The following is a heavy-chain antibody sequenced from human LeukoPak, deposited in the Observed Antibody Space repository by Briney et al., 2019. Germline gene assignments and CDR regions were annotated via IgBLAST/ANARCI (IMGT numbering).Heavy chain of an antibody. J-gene: IGHJ4*02. CDR3: ARDNYGTSDY. V-gene: IGHV3-21*01. D-gene: IGHD4-17*01. CDR2: ISSSSSYT. CDR1: GFTFSSYG. Sequence: PGRSLRLSCAASGFTFSSYGMHWVRQAPGKGLEWVSSISSSSSYTYYADSVKGRFTISRDNAKNSLYLQMNSLRAEDTAVYYCARDNYGTSDYWGQGTLVTVSS.